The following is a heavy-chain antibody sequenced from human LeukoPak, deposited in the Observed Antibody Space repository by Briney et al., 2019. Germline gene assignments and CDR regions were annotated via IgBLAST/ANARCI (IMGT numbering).Heavy chain of an antibody. CDR2: INHSGST. Sequence: SETLSLTCAVYGGSFSGYYWSWIRQPPGKGLEWIGEINHSGSTNYNPSLKSRVTISVDTSKNQFSLKLSSVTAADTVVYYCARGRSFLLPWGQGTLVTVSS. D-gene: IGHD3-10*01. CDR3: ARGRSFLLP. CDR1: GGSFSGYY. J-gene: IGHJ5*02. V-gene: IGHV4-34*01.